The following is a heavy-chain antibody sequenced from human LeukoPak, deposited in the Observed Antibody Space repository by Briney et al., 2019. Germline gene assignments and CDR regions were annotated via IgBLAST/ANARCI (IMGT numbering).Heavy chain of an antibody. CDR2: ISSSSSTI. Sequence: GGSLRLSCAASGFTFSSYSMNWVRQAPGKGLEWVSYISSSSSTIYYADSVKGRFTISRDNAKNSLYLQMNSLRAEDTAVYYCARPRGSYGDYGIDYWGQGTLVTVSS. J-gene: IGHJ4*02. V-gene: IGHV3-48*04. CDR3: ARPRGSYGDYGIDY. D-gene: IGHD4-17*01. CDR1: GFTFSSYS.